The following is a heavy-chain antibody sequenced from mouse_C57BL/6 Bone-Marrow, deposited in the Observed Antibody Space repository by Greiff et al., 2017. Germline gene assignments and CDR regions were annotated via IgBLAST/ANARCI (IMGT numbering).Heavy chain of an antibody. V-gene: IGHV1-52*01. CDR1: GYTFTSYW. CDR3: ARSYGSSYKGYYFDY. Sequence: QVQLQQSGAELVRPGSSVKLSCKASGYTFTSYWMHWVKQRPIQGLEWIGNIDPSDSETHYNQKFKDKATLTVDKSSSTAYMQLSSLTSEDSAVYYCARSYGSSYKGYYFDYWGQGTTLTVSS. CDR2: IDPSDSET. J-gene: IGHJ2*01. D-gene: IGHD1-1*01.